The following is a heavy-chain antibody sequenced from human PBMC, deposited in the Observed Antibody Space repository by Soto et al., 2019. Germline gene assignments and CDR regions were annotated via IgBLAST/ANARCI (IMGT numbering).Heavy chain of an antibody. V-gene: IGHV1-69*06. CDR1: GGTFSSYA. D-gene: IGHD3-10*01. Sequence: SVKVSCKTSGGTFSSYAISWVRQAPGQGLEWMGGIIPIFGTANYAQKFQGRVTITADKSTSTAYMELSSLRSEDTAVYYCARGTLWTTEYFQHWGQGTRVTVSS. CDR3: ARGTLWTTEYFQH. J-gene: IGHJ1*01. CDR2: IIPIFGTA.